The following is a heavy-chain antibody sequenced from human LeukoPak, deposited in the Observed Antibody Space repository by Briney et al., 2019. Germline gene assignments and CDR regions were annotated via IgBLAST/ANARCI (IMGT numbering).Heavy chain of an antibody. CDR1: GVSFSGYY. V-gene: IGHV4-34*01. CDR2: INHSGST. J-gene: IGHJ4*02. D-gene: IGHD2-2*01. Sequence: PAETLSLTCAVYGVSFSGYYWNWIRQPPGKGLEWIGEINHSGSTNYNPSLKSRVTISVDTSKNQFSLKLSSVTAADTAVYYCARLGQPSALFDYWGQGTLVTVSS. CDR3: ARLGQPSALFDY.